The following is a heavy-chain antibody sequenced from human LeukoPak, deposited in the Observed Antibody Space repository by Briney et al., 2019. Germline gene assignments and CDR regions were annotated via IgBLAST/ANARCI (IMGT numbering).Heavy chain of an antibody. J-gene: IGHJ4*02. CDR2: IDRSSTII. CDR1: GFTLSNYN. D-gene: IGHD2-8*01. Sequence: PGGSLRLSCAASGFTLSNYNMNWVRQALGEGLEWLSYIDRSSTIIYYADSVKGRFTISRDNAKNSLYLQMNSLRAEDTAVYYCAREINDGYFDYWGQGTLVTVSS. V-gene: IGHV3-48*01. CDR3: AREINDGYFDY.